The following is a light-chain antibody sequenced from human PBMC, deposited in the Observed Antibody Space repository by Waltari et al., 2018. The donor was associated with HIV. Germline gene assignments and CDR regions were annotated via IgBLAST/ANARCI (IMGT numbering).Light chain of an antibody. Sequence: DIVMTQSPDSLPVSLGGRATMNCKSSQSLLYSYKNKNLVAWYQQKAGQPPMLLIYSATTRESGVPDLFSGSGSGKDSMQTISGLEAEDGADYCWQQHYITPFTFGQGTKLEIK. J-gene: IGKJ2*01. V-gene: IGKV4-1*01. CDR3: QQHYITPFT. CDR2: SAT. CDR1: QSLLYSYKNKNL.